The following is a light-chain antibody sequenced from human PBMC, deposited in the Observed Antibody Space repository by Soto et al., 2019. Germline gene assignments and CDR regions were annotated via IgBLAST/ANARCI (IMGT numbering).Light chain of an antibody. J-gene: IGKJ1*01. Sequence: EIVLTQSPATLSLSPGERATLSCRASQSVGTFFAWYQQKPGQAPRLLIYDASNRATGIPARFSGSGSGTDFTLTISSLEPEDFAVYYCQQCYNWPQWTFGQGTKVEIK. CDR3: QQCYNWPQWT. CDR1: QSVGTF. CDR2: DAS. V-gene: IGKV3-11*01.